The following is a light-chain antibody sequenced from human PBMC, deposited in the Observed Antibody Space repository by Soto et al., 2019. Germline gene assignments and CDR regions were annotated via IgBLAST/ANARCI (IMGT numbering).Light chain of an antibody. CDR3: QQYGSSPRT. V-gene: IGKV3-20*01. J-gene: IGKJ1*01. Sequence: EIVLTQSPGTLSLSPGERATLSCRASQSVSNNYLAWYQQKPGQAPRLLIYGASSRATGIPDRFSGSGSGTDFTLTIHRLEPEDFAVYYCQQYGSSPRTFGQGTKVEIK. CDR2: GAS. CDR1: QSVSNNY.